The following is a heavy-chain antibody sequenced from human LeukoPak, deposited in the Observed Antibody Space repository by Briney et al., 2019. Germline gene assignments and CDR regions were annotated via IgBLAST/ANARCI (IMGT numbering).Heavy chain of an antibody. CDR3: AKAGDSSGYYYHYDF. CDR1: GFTFSSFA. D-gene: IGHD3-22*01. V-gene: IGHV3-23*01. Sequence: GGPLRLSCPASGFTFSSFAMSWVRQAPGKGLEWVSAISGSGGAPYYADCVRGRFTISRDNSKNTLYLQMNSLRAEDTAVYYCAKAGDSSGYYYHYDFWGQGTLVTVSS. CDR2: ISGSGGAP. J-gene: IGHJ4*02.